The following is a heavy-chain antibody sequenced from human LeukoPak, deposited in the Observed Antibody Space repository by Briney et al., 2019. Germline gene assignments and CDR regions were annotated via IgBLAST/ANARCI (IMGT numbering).Heavy chain of an antibody. Sequence: GESLKISCKGSGYSFTSYWIGWVRQMPGKGLEWMGITYPGDSDTRYSPSFQGQVTISADKSISTACLQWSSLKASDTAMYYCARRLETAAEGDDAFDIWGQGTMVTVSS. V-gene: IGHV5-51*01. D-gene: IGHD6-13*01. CDR2: TYPGDSDT. CDR3: ARRLETAAEGDDAFDI. J-gene: IGHJ3*02. CDR1: GYSFTSYW.